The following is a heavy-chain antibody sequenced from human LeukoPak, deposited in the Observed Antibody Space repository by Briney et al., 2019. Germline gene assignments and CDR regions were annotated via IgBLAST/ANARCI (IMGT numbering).Heavy chain of an antibody. CDR1: GFTISSNY. Sequence: GGSLRLSCAASGFTISSNYMSWVRQGPGKGLEWVSLIYSGGYTYYADSVKGRFTISRDNSKNTLYLQMNSLRGEDTAVYYCARDPVDYDNSGYWGAFDIWGQGTVVTVSS. D-gene: IGHD3-22*01. CDR2: IYSGGYT. CDR3: ARDPVDYDNSGYWGAFDI. J-gene: IGHJ3*02. V-gene: IGHV3-53*01.